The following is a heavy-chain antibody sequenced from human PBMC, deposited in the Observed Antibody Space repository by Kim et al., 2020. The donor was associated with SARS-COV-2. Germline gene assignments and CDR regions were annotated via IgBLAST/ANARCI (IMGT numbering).Heavy chain of an antibody. CDR2: IHPSGST. CDR1: GASFSGYY. Sequence: SETLSLTCAVYGASFSGYYWSWIRQSPGKRLEWIGEIHPSGSTSYNPSLQSRVTISIDTSKSHMSLRLTSVTAADTAVYFCARGQDTAKTGYWGQGTLVTVP. J-gene: IGHJ4*02. D-gene: IGHD5-18*01. CDR3: ARGQDTAKTGY. V-gene: IGHV4-34*01.